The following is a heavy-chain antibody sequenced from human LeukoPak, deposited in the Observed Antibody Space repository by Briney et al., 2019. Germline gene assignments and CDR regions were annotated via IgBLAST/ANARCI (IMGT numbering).Heavy chain of an antibody. D-gene: IGHD2-2*03. V-gene: IGHV3-48*04. J-gene: IGHJ6*02. Sequence: PGGSLRLSCAASGFTFSSYAMSWVRQAPGKGLEWVSYISNSGSTIYYADSVKGRFTISRDNAKNSLYLQMNSLRAEDTAVYYCARDGYCSSTSCYYYYGMDVWGQGTTVTVSS. CDR1: GFTFSSYA. CDR2: ISNSGSTI. CDR3: ARDGYCSSTSCYYYYGMDV.